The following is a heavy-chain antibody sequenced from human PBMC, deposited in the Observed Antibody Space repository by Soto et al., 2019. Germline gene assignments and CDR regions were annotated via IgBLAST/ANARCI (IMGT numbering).Heavy chain of an antibody. CDR2: IYYSGST. J-gene: IGHJ6*02. CDR3: ARARYDFFDYYYYGMDV. Sequence: PSETLSLTCTVSGGSISSYYWSWIRRPPGKGLEWIGYIYYSGSTNYNPSLKSRVTISVDTSKNQFSLKLSSVTAADTAVYYCARARYDFFDYYYYGMDVWGQGTTVTVSS. CDR1: GGSISSYY. D-gene: IGHD3-3*01. V-gene: IGHV4-59*01.